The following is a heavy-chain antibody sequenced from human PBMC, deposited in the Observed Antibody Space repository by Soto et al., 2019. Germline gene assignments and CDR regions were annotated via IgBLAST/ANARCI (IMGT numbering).Heavy chain of an antibody. Sequence: XXSLKISCKGSGYSFTSYWIVWVRQMPGKGLEWMGIIYPGDSDTRYSPSFQGQVTISADKSISTAYLQWSRMKASDTAKYYCARRYSSGWLVDYWGQGTLVTVSS. CDR3: ARRYSSGWLVDY. D-gene: IGHD6-19*01. J-gene: IGHJ4*02. CDR2: IYPGDSDT. CDR1: GYSFTSYW. V-gene: IGHV5-51*01.